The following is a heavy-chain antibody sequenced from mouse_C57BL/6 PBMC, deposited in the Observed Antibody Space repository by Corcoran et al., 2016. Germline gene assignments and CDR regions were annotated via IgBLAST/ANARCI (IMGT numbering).Heavy chain of an antibody. CDR1: GYTFTTYG. V-gene: IGHV9-3*01. CDR3: AREGNFAFAY. CDR2: INTYSGVP. J-gene: IGHJ3*01. Sequence: QIQLVQSGPELKKPGETVKISCKASGYTFTTYGMSWVKQAPGKGLKWMGWINTYSGVPTYADDFKGRFAFSLETSASTAYLQINNLKNEDTATYFFAREGNFAFAYWGQGTLVTVSA.